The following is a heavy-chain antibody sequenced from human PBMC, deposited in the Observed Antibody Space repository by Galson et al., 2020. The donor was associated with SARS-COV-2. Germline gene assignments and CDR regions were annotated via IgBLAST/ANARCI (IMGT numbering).Heavy chain of an antibody. V-gene: IGHV1-18*04. D-gene: IGHD2-2*01. CDR2: ISPDNGNT. CDR3: ARDPNIVIVPSAMFCDFDY. J-gene: IGHJ4*02. CDR1: GYTFTSYG. Sequence: ASVQVSCKTSGYTFTSYGIIWVRQAPGQGLEWMGWISPDNGNTNYAQKFQGRVPMTTDTSTDTAYMELRSLRADDTAVYYWARDPNIVIVPSAMFCDFDYWGQGTLVTVSS.